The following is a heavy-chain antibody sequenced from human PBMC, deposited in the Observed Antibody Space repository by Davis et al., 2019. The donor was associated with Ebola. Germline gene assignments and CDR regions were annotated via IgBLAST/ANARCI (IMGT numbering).Heavy chain of an antibody. CDR3: ARGYSSGWYGFDY. Sequence: AASVMVSCKASSYTFTGYYMHWLRQAPGQGLEWMGWINPNSGGTNYAQKFQGRVTMTRDTSISTAYMELSRLRSDDTAVYYCARGYSSGWYGFDYWGQGTLVTVSS. CDR2: INPNSGGT. J-gene: IGHJ4*02. CDR1: SYTFTGYY. V-gene: IGHV1-2*02. D-gene: IGHD6-19*01.